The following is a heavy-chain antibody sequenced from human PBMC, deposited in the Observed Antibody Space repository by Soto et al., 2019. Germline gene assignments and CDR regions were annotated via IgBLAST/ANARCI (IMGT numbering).Heavy chain of an antibody. CDR2: IYYSGST. V-gene: IGHV4-30-4*01. Sequence: QVQLQESGPGLVKPSQTLSLTCTVSGGSISSGDYYWSWIRQPPGKGLEWIRYIYYSGSTYYNPSLKSRVTIAVDASKNQFSLKLSSVTAADTAVYYCARDRIVVVPAATFFDDWGQGTLVTVSS. CDR3: ARDRIVVVPAATFFDD. J-gene: IGHJ4*02. CDR1: GGSISSGDYY. D-gene: IGHD2-2*01.